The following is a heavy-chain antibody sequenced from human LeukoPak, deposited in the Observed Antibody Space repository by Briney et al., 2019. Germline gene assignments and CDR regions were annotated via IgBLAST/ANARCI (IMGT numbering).Heavy chain of an antibody. CDR1: GFTFSGYP. CDR3: ASCYGDYSNWFDP. D-gene: IGHD4-17*01. J-gene: IGHJ5*02. V-gene: IGHV3-30-3*01. CDR2: ISYDGSNK. Sequence: GKSLRLSCAASGFTFSGYPIHWVRQAPGKGLEWVAVISYDGSNKYYADSVKGRFTISRDNSKNTLYLQMNSLRAEDTAVYYCASCYGDYSNWFDPWDQGTLVTVSS.